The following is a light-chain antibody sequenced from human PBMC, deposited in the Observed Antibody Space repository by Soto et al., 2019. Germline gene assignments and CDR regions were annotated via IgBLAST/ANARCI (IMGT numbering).Light chain of an antibody. J-gene: IGLJ7*01. Sequence: QPVLTQPASVSGSPGQSITISCTGTSSDVGRYNYVSWYQQHPGRAPRLIVYEVINRPAGVSNRFSGSKSGNTASLTISGLHAADEADYYCCSYTRSSTLLFGGGTQLTVL. CDR1: SSDVGRYNY. CDR3: CSYTRSSTLL. V-gene: IGLV2-14*01. CDR2: EVI.